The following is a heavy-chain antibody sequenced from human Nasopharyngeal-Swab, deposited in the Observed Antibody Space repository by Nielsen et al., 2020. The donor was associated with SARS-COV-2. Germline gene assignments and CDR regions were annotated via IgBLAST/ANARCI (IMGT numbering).Heavy chain of an antibody. J-gene: IGHJ4*02. D-gene: IGHD4-17*01. CDR1: GFTLSSYW. V-gene: IGHV3-74*01. CDR2: INSDGSST. Sequence: GGSLRLSCAASGFTLSSYWMYWVRQAPGKGLVWVSRINSDGSSTSYADSVKGRFTISRENAKNTLYLQMNSLRAEDTAVYYCARGFADYGDYDFDYWGQGTLVTVSS. CDR3: ARGFADYGDYDFDY.